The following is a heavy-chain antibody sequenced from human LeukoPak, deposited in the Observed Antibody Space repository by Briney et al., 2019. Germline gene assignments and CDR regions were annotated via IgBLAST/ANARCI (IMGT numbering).Heavy chain of an antibody. D-gene: IGHD3-22*01. J-gene: IGHJ4*02. Sequence: ASVKVSCKASGFTLSIYALHWVRQAPGQGLEWMGIIHPTGGRTTYAQRFQGRLTMTRDTSTSTVYMELSSLRSEDTAVYYCARSYQYYYDSGGFHGGGYYFDYWGQGTLVTVSS. CDR2: IHPTGGRT. CDR3: ARSYQYYYDSGGFHGGGYYFDY. V-gene: IGHV1-46*01. CDR1: GFTLSIYA.